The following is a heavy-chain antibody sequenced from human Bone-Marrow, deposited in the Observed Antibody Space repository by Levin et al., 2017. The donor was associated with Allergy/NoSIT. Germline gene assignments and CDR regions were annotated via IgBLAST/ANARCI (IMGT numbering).Heavy chain of an antibody. CDR1: GYTFTGSF. V-gene: IGHV1-2*06. Sequence: GESLKISCKASGYTFTGSFMHWVRQAPGQGLEWMGRINPNSGDTTYAQKFQGRVTMTRDTSISTAYLEPTTLRSDDTAVYYCAVYNPPPYWGQGTLVTVSS. CDR2: INPNSGDT. CDR3: AVYNPPPY. J-gene: IGHJ4*02. D-gene: IGHD1-14*01.